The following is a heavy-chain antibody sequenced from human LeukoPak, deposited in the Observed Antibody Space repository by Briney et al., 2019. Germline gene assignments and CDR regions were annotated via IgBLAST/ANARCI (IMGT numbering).Heavy chain of an antibody. CDR3: ARVDGYYDSSGYYFPPYYYYMDV. CDR2: INSEGSST. Sequence: GGSLRLSCAASGFTFSSYWMHWVRQAPGKGLVWVSRINSEGSSTSYADSVKGRFTISRDNAKNTLYLQMNSLRAEDTAVYYCARVDGYYDSSGYYFPPYYYYMDVWGKGTTVTVSS. D-gene: IGHD3-22*01. CDR1: GFTFSSYW. J-gene: IGHJ6*03. V-gene: IGHV3-74*01.